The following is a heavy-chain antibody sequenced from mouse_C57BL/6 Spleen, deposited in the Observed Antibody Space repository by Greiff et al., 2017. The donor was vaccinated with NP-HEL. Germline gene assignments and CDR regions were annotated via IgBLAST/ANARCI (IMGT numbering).Heavy chain of an antibody. CDR1: GYTFTSYW. J-gene: IGHJ4*01. V-gene: IGHV1-64*01. CDR2: IHPNSGST. Sequence: QVHVKQPGAELVKPGASVKLSCKASGYTFTSYWMHWVKQRPGQGLEWIGMIHPNSGSTNYNEKFKSKATLTVDKSSSTAYMQLSSLTSEDSAVYYCAGEDAMDYWGQGTSVTVSS. CDR3: AGEDAMDY.